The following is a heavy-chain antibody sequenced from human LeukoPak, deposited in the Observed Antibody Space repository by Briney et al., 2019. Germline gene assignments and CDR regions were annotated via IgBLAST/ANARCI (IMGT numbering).Heavy chain of an antibody. V-gene: IGHV5-51*01. D-gene: IGHD5-18*01. J-gene: IGHJ4*02. CDR3: ARQRERGYSYVD. CDR2: IYPGDSDT. CDR1: GYSFSSRW. Sequence: GESLKISCKGSGYSFSSRWIAWVRQMPGKGLEWMGMIYPGDSDTRYSPSFRGQVTILGDKSISTAYLQWSSLKASDTAMHYCARQRERGYSYVDWGQGTLVTVSS.